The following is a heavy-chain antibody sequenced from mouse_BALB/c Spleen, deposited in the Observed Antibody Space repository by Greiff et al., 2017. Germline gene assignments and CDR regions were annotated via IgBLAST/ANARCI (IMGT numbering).Heavy chain of an antibody. V-gene: IGHV1S81*02. CDR1: GYTFTSYY. CDR3: TRSNYDYGGYWYFDV. CDR2: INPSNGGT. D-gene: IGHD2-4*01. J-gene: IGHJ1*01. Sequence: QVQLQQSGAELVKPGASVKLSCKASGYTFTSYYMYWVKQRPGQGLEWIGEINPSNGGTNFNEKFKSKATLTVDKSSSTAYMQLSSLTSEDSAVYYCTRSNYDYGGYWYFDVWGAGTTVTVSS.